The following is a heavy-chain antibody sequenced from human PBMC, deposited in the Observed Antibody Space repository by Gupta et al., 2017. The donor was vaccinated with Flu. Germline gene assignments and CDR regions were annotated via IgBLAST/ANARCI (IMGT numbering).Heavy chain of an antibody. D-gene: IGHD3-22*01. Sequence: QLQLQESGPGLVKPSETLSLTCTVSGGSISSRSYYWGWIRQPPVKGLEWIGSIYYSGSTYDNPSLKSRVTISVDTSKNQFSLTLSSVTAADTAVYYCARLLYDRSGYYYFDYWGQGTLVPVSS. J-gene: IGHJ4*02. CDR2: IYYSGST. V-gene: IGHV4-39*01. CDR3: ARLLYDRSGYYYFDY. CDR1: GGSISSRSYY.